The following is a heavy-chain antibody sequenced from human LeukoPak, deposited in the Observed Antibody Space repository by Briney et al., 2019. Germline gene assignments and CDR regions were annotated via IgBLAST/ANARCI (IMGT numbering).Heavy chain of an antibody. D-gene: IGHD3-10*01. V-gene: IGHV3-7*01. J-gene: IGHJ4*02. CDR2: IKQDGSEK. CDR3: ARKGRPGRGPHYFDY. CDR1: GFTFSSYW. Sequence: GGSLRLSCAASGFTFSSYWMSWVRQAPGKGLEWVANIKQDGSEKYYLDSVKGRFTISRDNAKNSLYLQMNSLRAEDTAVYYCARKGRPGRGPHYFDYWGQGTLVTVSS.